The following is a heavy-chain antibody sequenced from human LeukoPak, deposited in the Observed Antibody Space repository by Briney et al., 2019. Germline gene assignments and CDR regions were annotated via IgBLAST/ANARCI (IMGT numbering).Heavy chain of an antibody. V-gene: IGHV4-34*01. Sequence: SETLSLTYTVSGGSISGYYWSWIRQPPGKGLEWIGEINHSGSTNYNPSLKSRVTISVDTSKNQFSLKLSSVTAADTAVYYCARFRGTYYYYYMDVWGKGTTVTVSS. J-gene: IGHJ6*03. CDR3: ARFRGTYYYYYMDV. CDR1: GGSISGYY. CDR2: INHSGST. D-gene: IGHD1-1*01.